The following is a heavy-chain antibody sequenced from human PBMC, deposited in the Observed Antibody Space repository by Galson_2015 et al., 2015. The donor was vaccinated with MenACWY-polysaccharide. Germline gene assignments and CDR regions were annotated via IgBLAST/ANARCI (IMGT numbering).Heavy chain of an antibody. Sequence: SVKVSCKASGYTFTNYAMNWVRQAPGQRPEWMGWINAGNGDTRYSQKFQGRVTISRDASASTAYMELSGLRSEDTAMYYCAKGLWFVARVGYFLDYWGQGTLVTVSS. CDR1: GYTFTNYA. J-gene: IGHJ4*02. CDR2: INAGNGDT. D-gene: IGHD3-10*01. CDR3: AKGLWFVARVGYFLDY. V-gene: IGHV1-3*01.